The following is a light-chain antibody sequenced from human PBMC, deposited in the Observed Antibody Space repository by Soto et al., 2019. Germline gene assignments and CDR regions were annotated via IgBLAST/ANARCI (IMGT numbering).Light chain of an antibody. Sequence: QSVLTQPPSVSAAPGQKVTISCSGSSSNIGNNYVSWYQQLPGTAPKIFIYENNKRPSGIPDRFSGSKSGTSATLGITGLQTGDEADYYCGTWDSSLSVYVFGTGTQLTVL. V-gene: IGLV1-51*02. J-gene: IGLJ1*01. CDR2: ENN. CDR1: SSNIGNNY. CDR3: GTWDSSLSVYV.